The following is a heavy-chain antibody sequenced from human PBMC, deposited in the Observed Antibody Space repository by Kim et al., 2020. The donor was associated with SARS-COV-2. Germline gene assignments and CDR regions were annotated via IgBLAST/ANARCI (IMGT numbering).Heavy chain of an antibody. CDR1: GFTFDDYA. D-gene: IGHD4-17*01. V-gene: IGHV3-9*01. CDR2: ISWNSGSI. J-gene: IGHJ6*02. Sequence: GGSLRLSCAASGFTFDDYAMHWVRQAPGKGLEWVSGISWNSGSIGYADSVKGRFTISRDNAKNSPYLQMNSLRAEDTALYYCAKDMTTNIKGMDVWGQGTTVTVSS. CDR3: AKDMTTNIKGMDV.